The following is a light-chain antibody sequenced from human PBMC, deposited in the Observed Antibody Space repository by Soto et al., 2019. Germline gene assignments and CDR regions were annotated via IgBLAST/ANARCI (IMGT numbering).Light chain of an antibody. Sequence: EIVMTQSPATLSVSPGERATLSCRASQSVSSNLAWYRQKPGQAPRLLIYGASTRATGIPARFSGSGSGTEFTLTISGLQSEDFAVYYCQQYNNWPPYTFGQGTKLEIK. CDR3: QQYNNWPPYT. CDR2: GAS. V-gene: IGKV3-15*01. J-gene: IGKJ2*01. CDR1: QSVSSN.